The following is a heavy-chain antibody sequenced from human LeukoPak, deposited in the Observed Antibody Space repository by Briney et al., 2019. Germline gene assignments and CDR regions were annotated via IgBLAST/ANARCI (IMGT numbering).Heavy chain of an antibody. Sequence: ASVKVSCKASGYTFTSYDINWVRQATGQGLEGMGWMNPNSGNTGYAQEFQGRVTMTRNTSISTAYMELSSLRSEDTAVYYCASIHPSGWGDYSPDYYYYYGMDVWGQGTTVTVSS. CDR2: MNPNSGNT. CDR1: GYTFTSYD. J-gene: IGHJ6*02. V-gene: IGHV1-8*01. CDR3: ASIHPSGWGDYSPDYYYYYGMDV. D-gene: IGHD4-11*01.